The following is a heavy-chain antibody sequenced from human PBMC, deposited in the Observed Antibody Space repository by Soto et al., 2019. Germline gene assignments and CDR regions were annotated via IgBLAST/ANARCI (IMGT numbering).Heavy chain of an antibody. CDR2: IFPMFGTT. D-gene: IGHD5-12*01. V-gene: IGHV1-69*06. Sequence: QVQLVQSGAEVKKPGSSVKVSCKASGGTFSSYAISWVRQAPGQGLEWIGGIFPMFGTTNYAQEFQGRVTVTADKSTSTVYMELNSMRSEHTAVYYCARNIGLRSLDYWGQGTLVTVSS. CDR1: GGTFSSYA. J-gene: IGHJ4*02. CDR3: ARNIGLRSLDY.